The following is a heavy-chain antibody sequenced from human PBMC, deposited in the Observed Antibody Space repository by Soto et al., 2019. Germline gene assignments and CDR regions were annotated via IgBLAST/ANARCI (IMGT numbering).Heavy chain of an antibody. Sequence: PGESLKISCKGSGYSFTSYWIGWVRQMPGKGLEWMGIIYPGDSDTRYSPSFQGQVTISADKSISTAYLQWSSLKASDTAMYYCATNGGMLPRNYYYYGMDVWGQGTTVTVSS. CDR3: ATNGGMLPRNYYYYGMDV. D-gene: IGHD2-8*01. V-gene: IGHV5-51*01. CDR2: IYPGDSDT. CDR1: GYSFTSYW. J-gene: IGHJ6*02.